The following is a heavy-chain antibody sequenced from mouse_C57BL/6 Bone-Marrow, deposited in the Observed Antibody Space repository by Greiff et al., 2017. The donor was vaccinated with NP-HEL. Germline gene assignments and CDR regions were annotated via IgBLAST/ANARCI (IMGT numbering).Heavy chain of an antibody. CDR1: GYAFPNYL. V-gene: IGHV1-54*01. CDR2: INPGSGGT. D-gene: IGHD1-1*01. Sequence: VQLQQSGAELVRPGTSVKVSCKASGYAFPNYLIEWVKQRPGQGLEWIGVINPGSGGTNYNEKFKGKATLTADKSSSTAYMQLSSLTSEDSAVYFCARRGSVVATRYFDYWGQGTTLTVSS. CDR3: ARRGSVVATRYFDY. J-gene: IGHJ2*01.